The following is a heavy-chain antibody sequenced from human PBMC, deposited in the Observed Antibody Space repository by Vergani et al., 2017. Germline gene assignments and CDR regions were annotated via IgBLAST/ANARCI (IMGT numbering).Heavy chain of an antibody. CDR3: AGLPAVLRFLEWLPERPYV. CDR2: IYYSGST. V-gene: IGHV4-39*01. Sequence: QLQLQESGPGLVKPSETLSLTCTVSGGSISSSSYYWGWIRQPPGKGLEWIGSIYYSGSTYYNPSLKSRVTISVDTSKNQFSLKLSSVTAADTALYYCAGLPAVLRFLEWLPERPYVWGKGTTVTVSS. D-gene: IGHD3-3*01. J-gene: IGHJ6*04. CDR1: GGSISSSSYY.